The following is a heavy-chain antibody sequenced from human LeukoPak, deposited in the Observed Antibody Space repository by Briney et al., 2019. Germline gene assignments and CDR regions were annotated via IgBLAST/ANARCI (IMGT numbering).Heavy chain of an antibody. J-gene: IGHJ4*02. CDR2: INPSGGST. V-gene: IGHV1-46*01. CDR1: GGTFSSYA. CDR3: ARDMTRTFDY. D-gene: IGHD3-16*01. Sequence: ASVKVSCTASGGTFSSYAISWVRQAPGQGLEWMGIINPSGGSTSYAQKFQGRVTMTRDTSTSTVYMELSSLRSEDTAVYYCARDMTRTFDYWGQGTLVTVSS.